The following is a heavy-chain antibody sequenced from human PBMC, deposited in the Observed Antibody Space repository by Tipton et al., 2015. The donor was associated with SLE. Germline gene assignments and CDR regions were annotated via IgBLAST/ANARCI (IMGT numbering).Heavy chain of an antibody. CDR1: GGSFSGYY. J-gene: IGHJ3*02. V-gene: IGHV4-4*08. CDR2: IYTSGST. D-gene: IGHD3-22*01. CDR3: ARYDYYDSIRTAFDI. Sequence: TLSLTCAVYGGSFSGYYWSWIRQPPGKGLEWIGYIYTSGSTNYNPSLKSRVTISVDTSKNQFSLKLSSVTAADTAVYYCARYDYYDSIRTAFDIWGQGTMVTVSS.